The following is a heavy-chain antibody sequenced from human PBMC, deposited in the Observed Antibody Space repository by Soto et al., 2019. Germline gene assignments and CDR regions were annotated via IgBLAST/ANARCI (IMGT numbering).Heavy chain of an antibody. Sequence: EVQLLESGGGLVQPGGSLRLSCAASGFTFSTFDMTWVRQAPGEGLEWVSVIRGTDGSTYYADSVKGRFTISKDISKNTLYLQMNTLRAEDTAVYFCVKGAWLDYWGQGNMVTVSS. CDR1: GFTFSTFD. CDR3: VKGAWLDY. V-gene: IGHV3-23*01. CDR2: IRGTDGST. J-gene: IGHJ4*02.